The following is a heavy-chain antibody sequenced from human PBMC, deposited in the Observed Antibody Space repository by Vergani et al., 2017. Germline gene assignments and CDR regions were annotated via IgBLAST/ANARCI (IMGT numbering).Heavy chain of an antibody. CDR1: GYSISSGYY. V-gene: IGHV4-38-2*02. CDR2: IYHSGST. D-gene: IGHD3-10*01. CDR3: ARVSWFGELWGCHWDY. J-gene: IGHJ4*02. Sequence: QVQLQESGPGLVKPSETLSLTCTVSGYSISSGYYWGWIRQPPGKGLEWIGSIYHSGSTYYNPSLKSRVTISVDTSKNQFSLKLSSVTAADTAVYYCARVSWFGELWGCHWDYWGQGTLVTVSS.